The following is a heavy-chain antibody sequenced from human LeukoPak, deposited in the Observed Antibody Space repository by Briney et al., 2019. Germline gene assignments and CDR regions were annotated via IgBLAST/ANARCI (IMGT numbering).Heavy chain of an antibody. V-gene: IGHV1-18*04. CDR3: ARVNLMGTRGERRLRVLIPLGT. D-gene: IGHD5-12*01. J-gene: IGHJ5*02. CDR2: ISAYNGNT. Sequence: ASVKVSRKASGYTFTGYYMHWVRQAPGQGLEWMGWISAYNGNTNYAQKLQGRVTMTTDTSTSTAYMELRSLRSDDTAVYYCARVNLMGTRGERRLRVLIPLGTWGQGTLVTVSS. CDR1: GYTFTGYY.